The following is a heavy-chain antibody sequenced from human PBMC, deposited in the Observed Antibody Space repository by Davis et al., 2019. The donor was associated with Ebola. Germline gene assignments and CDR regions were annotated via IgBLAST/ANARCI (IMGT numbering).Heavy chain of an antibody. CDR3: ARSILLWTRDI. CDR2: ISYDGSNK. J-gene: IGHJ3*02. CDR1: GFTFSSYA. D-gene: IGHD3-10*01. Sequence: GESLKISCAASGFTFSSYAMHWVRQAPGKGLEWVAVISYDGSNKYYADSVKGRFTISRDNAKNSLYLQMNSLRAEDTAVYYCARSILLWTRDIWGQGTMVTVSS. V-gene: IGHV3-30-3*01.